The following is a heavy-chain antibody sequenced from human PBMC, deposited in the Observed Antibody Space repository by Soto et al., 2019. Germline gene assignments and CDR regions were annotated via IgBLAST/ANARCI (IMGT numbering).Heavy chain of an antibody. CDR1: GGSVSSGSYY. CDR3: ARQGFGELHGLVAV. CDR2: IYYSGST. V-gene: IGHV4-61*01. Sequence: PSETLSLTCTVSGGSVSSGSYYWSWIRQPPGKGLEWIGYIYYSGSTNYNPSLKSRVTISVDTSKNQFPLNLNSVTAADTALYYCARQGFGELHGLVAVWGQGTTVTVSS. D-gene: IGHD3-10*01. J-gene: IGHJ6*02.